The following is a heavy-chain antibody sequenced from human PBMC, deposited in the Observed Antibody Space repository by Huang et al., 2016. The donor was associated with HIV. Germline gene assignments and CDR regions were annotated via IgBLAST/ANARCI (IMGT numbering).Heavy chain of an antibody. D-gene: IGHD3-10*01. CDR2: MNPKSGNV. J-gene: IGHJ3*01. Sequence: QIRLAQSGAEVKKPGASVKVSCKASGYTFTNYDINWVRQASGKGCEWMGWMNPKSGNVGYTKKFQGRVAILRNSSINTSYLEVTSLTSEDTAVYYCARGFGINYNHEAFDVWGQGTMVTVSS. CDR1: GYTFTNYD. V-gene: IGHV1-8*01. CDR3: ARGFGINYNHEAFDV.